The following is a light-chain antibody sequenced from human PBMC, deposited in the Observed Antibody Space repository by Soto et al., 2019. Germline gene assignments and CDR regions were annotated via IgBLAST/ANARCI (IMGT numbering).Light chain of an antibody. CDR1: SSDVGGYNY. CDR3: SSYTSSSTLQV. V-gene: IGLV2-14*01. Sequence: QSLLTQPASVSGSPGQSITISCTGTSSDVGGYNYVSWYQQHPGKAPKLVIYDVSNRPSGVSNRFSGSKSGNTASLTISGLQAEDEADYYCSSYTSSSTLQVFGTGTKVTVL. CDR2: DVS. J-gene: IGLJ1*01.